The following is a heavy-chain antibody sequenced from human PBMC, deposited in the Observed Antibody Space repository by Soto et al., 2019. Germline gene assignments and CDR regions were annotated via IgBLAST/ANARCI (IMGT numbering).Heavy chain of an antibody. CDR3: ARGVPATAGVSVGAFDI. CDR1: GGSISSYH. V-gene: IGHV4-59*01. J-gene: IGHJ3*02. Sequence: SETLSLTSTASGGSISSYHWSWIRQPPGKGLEWTGYIYYSGSTNYNPSLKSRVTISVDTSKNHFSLKLSSVTAADTAVYYCARGVPATAGVSVGAFDIWGQGTMVTVSS. D-gene: IGHD2-2*01. CDR2: IYYSGST.